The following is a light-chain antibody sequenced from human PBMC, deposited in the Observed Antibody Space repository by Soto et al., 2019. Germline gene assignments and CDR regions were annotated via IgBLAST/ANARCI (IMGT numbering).Light chain of an antibody. CDR3: QQYNEWPLT. CDR2: HAA. V-gene: IGKV3-15*01. J-gene: IGKJ4*01. Sequence: EIVMTQSPATLSVSPGERATLSCRASQSVSNNVAWYQQKPGQAPRLLIYHAATRATGIPARFSGSGSGTEVTLTISSLQSEDFAVYYCQQYNEWPLTFGGGTTVEIK. CDR1: QSVSNN.